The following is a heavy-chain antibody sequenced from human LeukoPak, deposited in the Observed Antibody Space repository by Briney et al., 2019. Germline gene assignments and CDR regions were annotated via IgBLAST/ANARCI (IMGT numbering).Heavy chain of an antibody. Sequence: GESLKISCKGSGYSFTRYWIAWVRQMPGKGLEWMGIIYPGDSDTRYSPSFQGQVTISADKYISTAYLQWSSLKASDRAMYYWSTVFGGWSHLDWYFDLWGRGTLVTVSS. V-gene: IGHV5-51*01. J-gene: IGHJ2*01. D-gene: IGHD3-10*01. CDR3: STVFGGWSHLDWYFDL. CDR1: GYSFTRYW. CDR2: IYPGDSDT.